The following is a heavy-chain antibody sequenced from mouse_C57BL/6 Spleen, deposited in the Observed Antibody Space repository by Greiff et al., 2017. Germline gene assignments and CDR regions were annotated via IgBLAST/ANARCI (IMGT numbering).Heavy chain of an antibody. Sequence: DVQFVQSGGGLVKPGGSLKLSFAASGFTFSDYGMHWFRPAPEMGLEWVAYISSGSRTIYYADTVQGRFTISLHNTQHTLYLQMTSLRSEDSDIYYCACDYDPYYFDYWGQGTTLTVSS. V-gene: IGHV5-17*01. CDR1: GFTFSDYG. CDR3: ACDYDPYYFDY. CDR2: ISSGSRTI. D-gene: IGHD2-4*01. J-gene: IGHJ2*01.